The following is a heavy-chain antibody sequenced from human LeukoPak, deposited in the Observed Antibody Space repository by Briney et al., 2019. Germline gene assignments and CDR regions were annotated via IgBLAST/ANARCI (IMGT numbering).Heavy chain of an antibody. J-gene: IGHJ4*02. CDR3: ARGTAGYHSSYFDY. Sequence: GGSLRLSCAASGFTFGSPWMHWVRQAPGKGLVWVSRINSDGSATACADSVKGRFTISRDNAENTLYLQMNSLRAEDTAVYYCARGTAGYHSSYFDYWGQGTLVTVSS. D-gene: IGHD3-16*02. CDR2: INSDGSAT. V-gene: IGHV3-74*01. CDR1: GFTFGSPW.